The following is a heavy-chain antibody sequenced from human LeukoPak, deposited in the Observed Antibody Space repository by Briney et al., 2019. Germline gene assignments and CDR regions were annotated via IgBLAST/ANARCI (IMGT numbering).Heavy chain of an antibody. CDR1: KFTFSNYA. Sequence: GGSLRLSCAASKFTFSNYAMNWVRQAPGKGLEWVSGISGSGGSTYYADSVKGRFTISRDNSKNTLYLQMNSLRDGDTAVYYCARALSDYGDYYMDVWGKGTTVTVSS. V-gene: IGHV3-23*01. J-gene: IGHJ6*03. D-gene: IGHD4-17*01. CDR3: ARALSDYGDYYMDV. CDR2: ISGSGGST.